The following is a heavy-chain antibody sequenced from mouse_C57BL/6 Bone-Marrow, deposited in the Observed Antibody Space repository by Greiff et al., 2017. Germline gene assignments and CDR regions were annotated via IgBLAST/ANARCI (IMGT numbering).Heavy chain of an antibody. J-gene: IGHJ4*01. CDR1: GYTFTDYE. CDR3: TIYYGKGDYAMDY. V-gene: IGHV1-15*01. Sequence: QVQLQQSGAELVRPGASVTLSCKASGYTFTDYEMHWVKQTPVHGLEWIGAIDPETGGTAYNQKFKGKAILTADKSSSTAYMELRSLTSEDSAFYYCTIYYGKGDYAMDYWGQGTSVTVSS. CDR2: IDPETGGT. D-gene: IGHD2-1*01.